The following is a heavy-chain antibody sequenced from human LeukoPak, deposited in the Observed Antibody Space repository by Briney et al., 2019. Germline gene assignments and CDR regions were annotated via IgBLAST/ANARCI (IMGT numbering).Heavy chain of an antibody. D-gene: IGHD1-26*01. J-gene: IGHJ4*02. CDR1: GFSFSDFY. Sequence: GGSLRLSCAASGFSFSDFYMSWIRQAPGMGLEWISYIGTRSNPIYYADSVKGRFTISRDDAKNSLYLQMNSLRDEDTAVYFCAREARGSGRYFDYWGQGILVTVSS. CDR2: IGTRSNPI. V-gene: IGHV3-11*01. CDR3: AREARGSGRYFDY.